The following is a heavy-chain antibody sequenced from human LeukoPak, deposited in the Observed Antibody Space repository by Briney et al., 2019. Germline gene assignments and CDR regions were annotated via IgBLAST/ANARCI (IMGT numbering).Heavy chain of an antibody. V-gene: IGHV1-69*13. CDR1: GGTFSIYA. CDR2: IIPIFGTA. Sequence: AASVKVFCTASGGTFSIYAISWVRQAPGQGLEWMGGIIPIFGTANYAQKFQGRVTITADESTSTAYMELSSLRSEDTAVYYCAHPAWSRTYYYGMDVWGQGTTVTVSS. J-gene: IGHJ6*02. CDR3: AHPAWSRTYYYGMDV. D-gene: IGHD1-7*01.